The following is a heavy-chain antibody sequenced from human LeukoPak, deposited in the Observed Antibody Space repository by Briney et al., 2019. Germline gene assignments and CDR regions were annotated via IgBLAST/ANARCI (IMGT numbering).Heavy chain of an antibody. CDR2: VNHSGST. J-gene: IGHJ2*01. CDR3: ARGGSDYVNWYFDL. Sequence: SETLSLTCIVSGGSISSSIYYWAWVRQPPGKGLEWIGEVNHSGSTNYNPSLKSRVTISVDTSKNQFSLNLRSVTAADTAVYYCARGGSDYVNWYFDLWGRGTLVTVSS. D-gene: IGHD4/OR15-4a*01. V-gene: IGHV4-39*07. CDR1: GGSISSSIYY.